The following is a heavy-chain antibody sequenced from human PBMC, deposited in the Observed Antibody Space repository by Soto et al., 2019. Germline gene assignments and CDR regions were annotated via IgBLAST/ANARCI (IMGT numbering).Heavy chain of an antibody. CDR2: IYYSEST. D-gene: IGHD3-9*01. CDR3: AMQSDFLTHKDRHAP. V-gene: IGHV4-39*01. J-gene: IGHJ5*02. CDR1: GGSISSSDYY. Sequence: ASETLSLTCTVSGGSISSSDYYWGWIRQPPGKGLEWIGSIYYSESTYYNPSLKSRVTISVDTSKNQFSLKLSSVTAADTAVYYCAMQSDFLTHKDRHAPSGRGNLDTGSS.